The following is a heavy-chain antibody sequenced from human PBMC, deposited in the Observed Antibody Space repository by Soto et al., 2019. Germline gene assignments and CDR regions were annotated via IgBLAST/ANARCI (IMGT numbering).Heavy chain of an antibody. Sequence: GGSLRLSCAASGFTFSSYWIHWVRQAPGKGLVWVSRINGDGSSTSYADSVKGRFTISRDNAKNTLYLQMNSLRAEDTAVYYCARAKRDCGGGSCYSDYYYYYMDVWGKGTTVTVSS. CDR1: GFTFSSYW. CDR2: INGDGSST. D-gene: IGHD2-15*01. J-gene: IGHJ6*03. V-gene: IGHV3-74*01. CDR3: ARAKRDCGGGSCYSDYYYYYMDV.